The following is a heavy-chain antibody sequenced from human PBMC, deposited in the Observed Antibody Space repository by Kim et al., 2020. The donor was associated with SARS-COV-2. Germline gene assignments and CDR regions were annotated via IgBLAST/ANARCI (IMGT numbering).Heavy chain of an antibody. Sequence: NGNATYARKDQGRVTMTTDTSTSTAYMELRSLRSDDTAIYYCARDPFDYWGQGTLVTVSS. CDR2: NGNA. J-gene: IGHJ4*02. CDR3: ARDPFDY. V-gene: IGHV1-18*01.